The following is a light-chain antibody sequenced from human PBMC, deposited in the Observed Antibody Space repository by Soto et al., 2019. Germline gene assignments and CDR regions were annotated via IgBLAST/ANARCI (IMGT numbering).Light chain of an antibody. V-gene: IGKV1-5*01. CDR1: QSISSW. CDR2: DAS. CDR3: QHYDTYPFT. Sequence: DIQMTQSPSTLSASVGDRVTITCRASQSISSWLAWYQQKPGKAPKLLIYDASSLESGVPSRFSGSGSGTEFTLTISSLQPDDFATYYCQHYDTYPFTFGPGTKVEIK. J-gene: IGKJ3*01.